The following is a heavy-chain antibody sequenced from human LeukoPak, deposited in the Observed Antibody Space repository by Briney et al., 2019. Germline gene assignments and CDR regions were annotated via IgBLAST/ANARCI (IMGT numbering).Heavy chain of an antibody. V-gene: IGHV6-1*01. Sequence: SQTLSLTCAISGESVSSNSAAWNWSRQSPSRGLEWLGRTFFRFKSYNTYPVSVISRITIKPHPSNNPSSLQLQSVTPEDTAVYYCASYNWNHGGFAYWGQRTLVTAYS. D-gene: IGHD1-14*01. J-gene: IGHJ4*02. CDR3: ASYNWNHGGFAY. CDR1: GESVSSNSAA. CDR2: TFFRFKSYN.